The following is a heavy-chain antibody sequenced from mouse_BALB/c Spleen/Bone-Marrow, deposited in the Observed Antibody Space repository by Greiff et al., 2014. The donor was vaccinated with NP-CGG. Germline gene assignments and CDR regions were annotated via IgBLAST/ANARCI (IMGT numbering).Heavy chain of an antibody. CDR1: GFNIKNTY. J-gene: IGHJ1*01. V-gene: IGHV14-3*02. D-gene: IGHD2-14*01. CDR2: IYPADGYT. CDR3: ARLGYRYGYWFFDV. Sequence: EVQLQQSGAELLKPGASGKLSCTASGFNIKNTYMPWGKQRPEKGLEGIGRIYPADGYTKYEPKFQGKATITADTSSNTACLQLSSLTSEDTAVYYCARLGYRYGYWFFDVWGAGTTVTVSS.